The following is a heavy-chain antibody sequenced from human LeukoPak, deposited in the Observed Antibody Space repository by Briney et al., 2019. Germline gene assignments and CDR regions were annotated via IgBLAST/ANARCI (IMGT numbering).Heavy chain of an antibody. Sequence: SETLSLTCTVSGVFISSSRYYWGWIRQPPGKGLEWIGSIYYSGTTYYDPSLKSRVTISVDTSKNQFSLRLNSVTAADTAVYYCARDSRRDGYNLDYWGRGTLVTVSS. V-gene: IGHV4-39*07. J-gene: IGHJ4*02. CDR3: ARDSRRDGYNLDY. D-gene: IGHD5-24*01. CDR1: GVFISSSRYY. CDR2: IYYSGTT.